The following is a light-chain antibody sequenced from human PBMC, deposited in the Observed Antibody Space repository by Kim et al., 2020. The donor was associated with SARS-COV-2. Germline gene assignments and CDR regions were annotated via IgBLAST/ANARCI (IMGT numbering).Light chain of an antibody. CDR2: RDS. CDR1: NSGSKN. Sequence: VALGKTSRITVGENNSGSKNVHCYQQKPGQAPVLVIYRDSIRPSGIPERFAGSNSGNTATLTISRAQAGDEADYYCQVWDSSTVVFGGGTQLTVL. V-gene: IGLV3-9*01. J-gene: IGLJ2*01. CDR3: QVWDSSTVV.